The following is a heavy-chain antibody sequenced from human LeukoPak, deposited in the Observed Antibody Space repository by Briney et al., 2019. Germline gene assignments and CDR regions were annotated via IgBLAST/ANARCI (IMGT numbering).Heavy chain of an antibody. Sequence: GGSLRLSCAASGFTFSSYGMHWVRQAPGKGLEWVAVISYDGSNKYYADSVKGRFTISRDNAKNSLYLQMNSLRAEDTAIYYCARVAYSSNWYIDYWGQGTLVAVSS. D-gene: IGHD6-13*01. V-gene: IGHV3-30*03. CDR1: GFTFSSYG. CDR2: ISYDGSNK. CDR3: ARVAYSSNWYIDY. J-gene: IGHJ4*02.